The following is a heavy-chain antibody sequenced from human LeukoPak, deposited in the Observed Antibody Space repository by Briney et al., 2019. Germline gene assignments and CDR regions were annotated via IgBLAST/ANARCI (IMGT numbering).Heavy chain of an antibody. CDR1: GYTFTDYH. D-gene: IGHD4-17*01. CDR2: INPNSGGT. Sequence: DSVKVSCNASGYTFTDYHINWVRQAPEQGLEWIGWINPNSGGTYYAQTLHGSVTITRDTTISTTFMQLSRLTSDDTAVYYCARGDYAQYFQHWGQGTLVTVSP. CDR3: ARGDYAQYFQH. V-gene: IGHV1-2*02. J-gene: IGHJ1*01.